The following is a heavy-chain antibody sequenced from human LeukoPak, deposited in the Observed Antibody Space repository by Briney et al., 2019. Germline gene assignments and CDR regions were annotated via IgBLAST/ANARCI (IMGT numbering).Heavy chain of an antibody. Sequence: GGSVRLSCAASGFTFSSYEMHWARLAPGKGLEWVSYISRSGSPIYYADSVNGRCTISRDNAKNSLYLQMNGLRAEDTAVYYCARDFDSSGYYRGCFDYWGPGNLGSVSS. CDR3: ARDFDSSGYYRGCFDY. CDR2: ISRSGSPI. J-gene: IGHJ4*02. CDR1: GFTFSSYE. D-gene: IGHD3-22*01. V-gene: IGHV3-48*03.